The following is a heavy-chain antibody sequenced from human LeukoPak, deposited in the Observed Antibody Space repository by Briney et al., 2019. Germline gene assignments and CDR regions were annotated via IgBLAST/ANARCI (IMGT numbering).Heavy chain of an antibody. V-gene: IGHV4-31*03. CDR3: ARVSVSSGYPYYFDY. CDR2: IYYSGST. Sequence: SETLSLTCTVSGASISSGGDYWSWIRQHPGRGLEWIGYIYYSGSTYYNPSLKSRVTISEDTSKNQFSLKLSSVTAADTAVYYCARVSVSSGYPYYFDYWGQGTLVAVSS. D-gene: IGHD3-22*01. CDR1: GASISSGGDY. J-gene: IGHJ4*02.